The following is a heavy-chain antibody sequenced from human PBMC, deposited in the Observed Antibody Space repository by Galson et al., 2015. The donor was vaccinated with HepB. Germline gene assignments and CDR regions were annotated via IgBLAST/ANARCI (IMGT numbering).Heavy chain of an antibody. J-gene: IGHJ6*02. CDR3: TTGVSGRGEDYYYYGMDV. Sequence: SLRLSCAASGFTFSNAWMSWVRQAPGKGLEWVGRIKSKTDGGTTDYAAPVKGRFTISRDDSKNTLYLQMNSLKTEDTAVYYCTTGVSGRGEDYYYYGMDVWGQGTTVTVSS. D-gene: IGHD3-16*01. V-gene: IGHV3-15*01. CDR1: GFTFSNAW. CDR2: IKSKTDGGTT.